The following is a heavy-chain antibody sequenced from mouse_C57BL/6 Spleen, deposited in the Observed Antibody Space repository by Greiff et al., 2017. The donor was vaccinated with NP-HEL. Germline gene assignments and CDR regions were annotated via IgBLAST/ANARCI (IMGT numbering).Heavy chain of an antibody. CDR3: TRDRDYSNYDAMDY. Sequence: EVMLVESGEGLVKPGGSLKLSCAASGFTFSSYAMSWVRQTPEKRLEWVAYISSGGDYIYYADTVKGRFTISRDNARNTLYLQMSSLKSEDTAMYYCTRDRDYSNYDAMDYWGQGTSVTVSS. CDR1: GFTFSSYA. D-gene: IGHD2-5*01. CDR2: ISSGGDYI. V-gene: IGHV5-9-1*02. J-gene: IGHJ4*01.